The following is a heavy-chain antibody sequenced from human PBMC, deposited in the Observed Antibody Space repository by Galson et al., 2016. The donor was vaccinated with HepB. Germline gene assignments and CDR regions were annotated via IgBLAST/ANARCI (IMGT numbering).Heavy chain of an antibody. D-gene: IGHD3-9*01. CDR3: ATEDWFRYDY. CDR2: IWYDGSNK. CDR1: GFTFSSYG. J-gene: IGHJ4*02. V-gene: IGHV3-33*01. Sequence: SLRLSCAASGFTFSSYGMHWVRQAPGKGLEWVAVIWYDGSNKYYADSVKGRFTISRDNSKNTLYLQTNHLRAEDTGVYYCATEDWFRYDYWGQGTLVTVSS.